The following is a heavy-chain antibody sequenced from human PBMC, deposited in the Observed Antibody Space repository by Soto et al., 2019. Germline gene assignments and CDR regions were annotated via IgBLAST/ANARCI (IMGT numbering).Heavy chain of an antibody. V-gene: IGHV6-1*01. CDR3: AKEGGNHYYYYAMDV. CDR1: GDSVSSSSTA. Sequence: QTLSLTCAISGDSVSSSSTAWSWIRQSPSRGLEWLGRTFYRSKWYYDYALSVKGRITINPDTSKNQFSLQLNSVTPEDTAVYYCAKEGGNHYYYYAMDVWGQGTTVTVSS. J-gene: IGHJ6*02. D-gene: IGHD1-26*01. CDR2: TFYRSKWYY.